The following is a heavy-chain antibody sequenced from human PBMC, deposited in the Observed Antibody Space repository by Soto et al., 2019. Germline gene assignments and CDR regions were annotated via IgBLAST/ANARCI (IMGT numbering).Heavy chain of an antibody. CDR2: INAGNGNT. D-gene: IGHD5-18*01. Sequence: GASVKVSCKASGYTFTSYAMHWVRQAPGQRLEWMGWINAGNGNTKYSQKFQGRVTITRDTSASTAYMELSSLRSEDTAVYYCARVVLDTAMVKTNWFDPWGQGTLVTVSS. V-gene: IGHV1-3*01. CDR1: GYTFTSYA. J-gene: IGHJ5*02. CDR3: ARVVLDTAMVKTNWFDP.